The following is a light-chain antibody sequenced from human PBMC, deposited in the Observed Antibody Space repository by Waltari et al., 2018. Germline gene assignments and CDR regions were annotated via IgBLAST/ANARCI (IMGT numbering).Light chain of an antibody. CDR3: QQFYSTPRT. J-gene: IGKJ2*02. CDR1: QSVLYSSNNKNY. Sequence: IVMTQSPDSLAVSLGARATINCKSSQSVLYSSNNKNYLAWYQQKPGQPPNLLIYWASTRESGVPDRFSGSGSGSDFTLTISSLQAEDVAVYYCQQFYSTPRTFGQGTKLEI. CDR2: WAS. V-gene: IGKV4-1*01.